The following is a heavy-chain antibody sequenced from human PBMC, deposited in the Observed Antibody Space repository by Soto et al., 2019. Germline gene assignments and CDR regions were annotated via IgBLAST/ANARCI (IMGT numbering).Heavy chain of an antibody. CDR3: AKGGAYNWNEEPLDY. CDR2: SSGSGGST. J-gene: IGHJ4*02. Sequence: GGSLRLSCAASGFTFSSYAMSWVRQAPGKGLEWVSASSGSGGSTYYADSVKDRFTISRDNSKNTLYLQMNSLRAEDTAVYYCAKGGAYNWNEEPLDYWGQGTLVPVSS. D-gene: IGHD1-1*01. CDR1: GFTFSSYA. V-gene: IGHV3-23*01.